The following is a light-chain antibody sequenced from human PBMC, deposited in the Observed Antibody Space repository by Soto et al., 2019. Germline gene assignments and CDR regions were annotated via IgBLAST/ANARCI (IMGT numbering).Light chain of an antibody. V-gene: IGKV3-20*01. CDR3: QQYCSSPRT. CDR2: AAS. Sequence: QCAVQLTLSPAERAALSCRASQTISNYLAWYQQRPGQAPRLLIYAASSRDTGIPARFSGSGSGTDFTLTISRLQPEDFAAYYCQQYCSSPRTFGQGTKVDI. CDR1: QTISNY. J-gene: IGKJ1*01.